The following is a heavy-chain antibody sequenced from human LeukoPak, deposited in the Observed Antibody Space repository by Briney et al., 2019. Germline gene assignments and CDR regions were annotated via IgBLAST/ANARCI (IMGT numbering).Heavy chain of an antibody. CDR1: GFTFSSYT. J-gene: IGHJ4*02. CDR3: ATIPVPYSSSSGRGY. D-gene: IGHD6-6*01. V-gene: IGHV3-23*01. CDR2: ISGSGGST. Sequence: SGGSLRPSCAASGFTFSSYTMSWVRQAPGKGLEWVSAISGSGGSTYYADSVKGRFTISRDNSKNTLYLQMNSLRAEDTAVYYCATIPVPYSSSSGRGYWGQGTLVTVSS.